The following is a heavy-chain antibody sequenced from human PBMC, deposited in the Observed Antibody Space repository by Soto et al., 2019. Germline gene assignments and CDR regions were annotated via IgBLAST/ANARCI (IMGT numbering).Heavy chain of an antibody. J-gene: IGHJ3*02. CDR1: GFTFSSYG. D-gene: IGHD5-12*01. CDR3: AKGSGYGNKGAAFDI. Sequence: PGGSLRLSCAASGFTFSSYGMHWVRQAPGKGLEWVAVISYDGSNKYYADSVKGRFTISRDNSKNTLYLQMNSLRAEDTAVYYCAKGSGYGNKGAAFDIWGQGTMVTVSS. V-gene: IGHV3-30*18. CDR2: ISYDGSNK.